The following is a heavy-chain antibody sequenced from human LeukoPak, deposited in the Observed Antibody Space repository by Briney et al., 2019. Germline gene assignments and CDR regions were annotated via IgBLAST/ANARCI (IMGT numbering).Heavy chain of an antibody. J-gene: IGHJ5*02. Sequence: ASVKVSCKASGYTFTGYYMHWVRQAPGQRLEWMGWINPNSGGTNYAQKFQGRVTMTRDTSISTAYMELSRLRSDDTAVYYCARPTGYCSSTSCYSDLDWFDPWGQGTLVTVSS. CDR2: INPNSGGT. CDR1: GYTFTGYY. D-gene: IGHD2-2*01. V-gene: IGHV1-2*02. CDR3: ARPTGYCSSTSCYSDLDWFDP.